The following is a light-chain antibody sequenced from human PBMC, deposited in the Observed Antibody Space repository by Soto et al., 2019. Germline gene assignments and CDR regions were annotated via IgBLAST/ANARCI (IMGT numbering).Light chain of an antibody. Sequence: SVLTQPASVSASPGQSITISCTGTSSDVGGYNSVSWYQRHPGKAPKLMIYEVSNRPSGVSDRFSGSKSGNTASLTISGLQAEDEADYYCSSYTTNTGLEYVFGTGTKVTVL. V-gene: IGLV2-14*01. CDR2: EVS. J-gene: IGLJ1*01. CDR3: SSYTTNTGLEYV. CDR1: SSDVGGYNS.